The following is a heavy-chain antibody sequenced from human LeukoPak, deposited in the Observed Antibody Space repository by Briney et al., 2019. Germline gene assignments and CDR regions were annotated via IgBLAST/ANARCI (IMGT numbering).Heavy chain of an antibody. J-gene: IGHJ4*02. D-gene: IGHD2-15*01. Sequence: GASLETSFKGSGYRFTSYWIGWVRPMPGKGLGWMGIIYPGDSDTRYSPSFQGQVTISADKSISTAYLQWSSLKALDTAMYYCAKISDIVVVVAATSPPDYWGQGTLVTVSS. V-gene: IGHV5-51*01. CDR1: GYRFTSYW. CDR2: IYPGDSDT. CDR3: AKISDIVVVVAATSPPDY.